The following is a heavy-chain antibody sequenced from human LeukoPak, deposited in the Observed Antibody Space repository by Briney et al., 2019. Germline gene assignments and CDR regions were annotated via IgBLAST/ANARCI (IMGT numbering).Heavy chain of an antibody. D-gene: IGHD6-13*01. J-gene: IGHJ4*02. CDR1: GLTFSRYA. Sequence: GGSLRLSCAASGLTFSRYAMHWVRQAPGKGLEWVTIMSYDGSQRYYADSVKGRFSISRDNSENTLFLQMNSLRSEDTAVYYCARANSDSWHNFNQWGQGTLVTVSS. CDR2: MSYDGSQR. CDR3: ARANSDSWHNFNQ. V-gene: IGHV3-30-3*01.